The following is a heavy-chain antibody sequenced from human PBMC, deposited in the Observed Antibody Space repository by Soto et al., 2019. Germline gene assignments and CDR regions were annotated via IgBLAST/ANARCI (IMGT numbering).Heavy chain of an antibody. CDR2: IYCSGST. D-gene: IGHD3-22*01. V-gene: IGHV4-59*01. Sequence: PSETLSLTCTVSGGSISSYYWGWIRQPPGKGLEWIGYIYCSGSTNYNPSLKSRVTISVDTSKNQFSLKLTSVTAADTAVYFCARDIYDTSGFFNWFDPWGQGTLVTVSS. CDR3: ARDIYDTSGFFNWFDP. J-gene: IGHJ5*02. CDR1: GGSISSYY.